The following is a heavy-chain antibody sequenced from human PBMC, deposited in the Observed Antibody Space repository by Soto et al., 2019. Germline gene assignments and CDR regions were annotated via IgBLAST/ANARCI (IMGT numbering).Heavy chain of an antibody. CDR2: ISSNGDIT. Sequence: PGGSLRLSCSASGFTFSIYAMHWVRQAPGKGLEYVPAISSNGDITYHAESVKGRFTISRDNSKNTLFLQMSSLRAEDTAVYYCVNEPIMGALGYWGQGTLVTVSS. CDR1: GFTFSIYA. J-gene: IGHJ4*01. D-gene: IGHD1-26*01. CDR3: VNEPIMGALGY. V-gene: IGHV3-64D*08.